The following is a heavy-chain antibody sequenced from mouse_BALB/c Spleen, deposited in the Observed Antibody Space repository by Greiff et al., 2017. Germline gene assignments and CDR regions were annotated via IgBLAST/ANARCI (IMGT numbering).Heavy chain of an antibody. CDR1: GFTFSSFG. J-gene: IGHJ3*01. D-gene: IGHD2-1*01. CDR2: ISSGGST. Sequence: EVKVVESGGGLVQPGGSRKLSCAASGFTFSSFGMHWVRQAPEKGLEWVASISSGGSTYYPDSVKGRFTISRDNARNILYLQMSSLRSEDTGMYYCAREDGNYASWFAYWGQGTLVTVSA. CDR3: AREDGNYASWFAY. V-gene: IGHV5-6-5*01.